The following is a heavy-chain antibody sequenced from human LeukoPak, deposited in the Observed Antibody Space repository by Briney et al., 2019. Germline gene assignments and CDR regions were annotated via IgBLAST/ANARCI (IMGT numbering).Heavy chain of an antibody. CDR2: ITGSGGNT. Sequence: PGGSLRLSCAASGFTFSNYAMSWVRQAPGKGLEWVSSITGSGGNTYFADSVKGRFTISRDNSRNTLYLQMNNLRAEDTAVYYCATRSLSTGIYGMDVWGQGTTVTVSS. CDR1: GFTFSNYA. D-gene: IGHD5/OR15-5a*01. J-gene: IGHJ6*02. V-gene: IGHV3-23*01. CDR3: ATRSLSTGIYGMDV.